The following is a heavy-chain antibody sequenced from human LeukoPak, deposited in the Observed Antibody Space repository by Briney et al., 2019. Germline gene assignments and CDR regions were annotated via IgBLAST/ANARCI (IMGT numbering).Heavy chain of an antibody. V-gene: IGHV3-30*03. J-gene: IGHJ6*03. CDR3: ARDGPPPIVVVPAASYYMDV. D-gene: IGHD2-2*01. CDR2: ISYDGSNK. CDR1: GFTFSSYG. Sequence: GGSLRLSCAASGFTFSSYGMHWVRQAPGKGLEGVAVISYDGSNKYYADSVKGRFTISRDNSKNTLYPQMNSLRAEDTAVYYCARDGPPPIVVVPAASYYMDVWGKGTTVTVSS.